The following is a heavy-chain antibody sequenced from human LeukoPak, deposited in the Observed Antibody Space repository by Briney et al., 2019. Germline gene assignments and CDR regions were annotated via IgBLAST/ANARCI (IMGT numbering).Heavy chain of an antibody. V-gene: IGHV4-59*08. CDR1: GGSIRSYS. Sequence: SETLSLTCSLSGGSIRSYSWSWIRQPPGKGLEWIGYKSYSGSTNYNPSLKSRLTTSVDTSKNQISLKLTSVTAADTAVYYCARHGGETIVAMKLHAFDIWGQGTVVTVSS. CDR2: KSYSGST. CDR3: ARHGGETIVAMKLHAFDI. J-gene: IGHJ3*02. D-gene: IGHD2-21*01.